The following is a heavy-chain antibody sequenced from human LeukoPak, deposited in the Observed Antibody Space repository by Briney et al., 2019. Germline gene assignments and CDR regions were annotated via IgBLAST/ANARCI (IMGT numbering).Heavy chain of an antibody. CDR2: ISAYNGNT. J-gene: IGHJ4*02. Sequence: GASVKVSCKASGYTFTSYGISWVRPAPGQGLEWMGWISAYNGNTNYAQKLQGRVTMTTDTSTSTAYMELRSLRSDDTAVYYCARGRGLEGVGLSDYWGQGTLVTVSS. V-gene: IGHV1-18*01. CDR3: ARGRGLEGVGLSDY. D-gene: IGHD1-1*01. CDR1: GYTFTSYG.